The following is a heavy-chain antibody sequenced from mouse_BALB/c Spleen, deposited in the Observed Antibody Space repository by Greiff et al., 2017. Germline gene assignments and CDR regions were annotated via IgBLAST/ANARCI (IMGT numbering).Heavy chain of an antibody. Sequence: VQLQQSGPSLVKPSQTLSLTCSVTGDSITSGYWNWIRKFPGNKLEYMGYISYSGSTYYNPSLKSRISITRDTSKNQYYLQLNSVTTEDTATYYCARWAYYDYDGYAMDYWGQGTSVTVSS. CDR3: ARWAYYDYDGYAMDY. J-gene: IGHJ4*01. CDR1: GDSITSGY. CDR2: ISYSGST. D-gene: IGHD2-4*01. V-gene: IGHV3-8*02.